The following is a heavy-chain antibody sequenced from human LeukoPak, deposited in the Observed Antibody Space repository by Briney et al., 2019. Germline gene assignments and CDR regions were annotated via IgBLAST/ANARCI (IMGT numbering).Heavy chain of an antibody. J-gene: IGHJ3*02. CDR2: IYTSGST. Sequence: SSETLSLTCAVTGASISSYYWSWIRQPPGKGLEWIGYIYTSGSTNYNPSLKSRVTISVDTSKNQFSLKLSSVTAADTAVYYCASYTYYYDRTAFDIWGQGTMVTVSS. V-gene: IGHV4-4*09. CDR3: ASYTYYYDRTAFDI. D-gene: IGHD3-22*01. CDR1: GASISSYY.